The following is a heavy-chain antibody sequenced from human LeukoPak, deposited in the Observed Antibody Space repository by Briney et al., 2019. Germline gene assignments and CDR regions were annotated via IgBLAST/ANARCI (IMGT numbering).Heavy chain of an antibody. D-gene: IGHD5-18*01. J-gene: IGHJ4*02. Sequence: SETLSLTCAVSGYSISSGYYWGWIRQPPGKGLEWIGGIYHSGSTYYNPSLKSRVTISVDTSKNQFSLKLSSVTAADTAVYYCARLGFRIQLSAIDYWGQGTLVTVSS. CDR1: GYSISSGYY. CDR3: ARLGFRIQLSAIDY. V-gene: IGHV4-38-2*01. CDR2: IYHSGST.